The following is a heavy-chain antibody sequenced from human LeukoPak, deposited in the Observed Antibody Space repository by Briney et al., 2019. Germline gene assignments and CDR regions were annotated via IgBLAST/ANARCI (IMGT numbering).Heavy chain of an antibody. CDR3: VKRTVNYPFDF. J-gene: IGHJ4*02. V-gene: IGHV3-23*01. CDR2: ISGSGGST. CDR1: GFTLSSFA. Sequence: GGSLRLSCAASGFTLSSFAMNWVRQAPGRGLEWVPAISGSGGSTFYAASVKGRFTISRDNSENTLYLQMNSLRAEDTAVYYCVKRTVNYPFDFWGQGTLLTVSS. D-gene: IGHD1-7*01.